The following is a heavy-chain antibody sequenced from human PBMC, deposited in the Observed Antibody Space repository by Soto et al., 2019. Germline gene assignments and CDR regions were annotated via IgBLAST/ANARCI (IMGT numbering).Heavy chain of an antibody. D-gene: IGHD4-17*01. CDR2: INHSGST. CDR1: GGSFSGYY. V-gene: IGHV4-34*01. J-gene: IGHJ4*02. CDR3: ARDYGDYRTSDY. Sequence: QVQLQQWGAGLLKPSETLSLTCAVYGGSFSGYYWSWIRQPPGKGLEWIGEINHSGSTNYNPSLKSGDTIPVHQPKNQFALKLSPVTAADTAVYYCARDYGDYRTSDYWGQGTLVTVSS.